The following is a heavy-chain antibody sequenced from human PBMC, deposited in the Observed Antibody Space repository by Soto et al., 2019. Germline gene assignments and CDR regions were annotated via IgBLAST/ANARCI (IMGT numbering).Heavy chain of an antibody. CDR1: GFTFSSYG. CDR3: ARAGGGGDLPIPLGY. CDR2: IWYDGSNK. Sequence: QVQLVESGGGVVQPGRSLRLSCAASGFTFSSYGMHWVRQAPGKGLEWVAVIWYDGSNKYYADSVKGRFTISRDNSKNTLYLQMNSLRAEDTAVYYCARAGGGGDLPIPLGYWGQGTLVTVSS. V-gene: IGHV3-33*01. J-gene: IGHJ4*02. D-gene: IGHD4-17*01.